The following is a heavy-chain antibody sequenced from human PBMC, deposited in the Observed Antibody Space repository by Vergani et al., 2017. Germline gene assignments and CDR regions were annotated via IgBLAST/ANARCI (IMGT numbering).Heavy chain of an antibody. J-gene: IGHJ3*02. Sequence: EVQLVESGGGLVQPGGSLRLSCAASGFTFSSYWMHWVRQALGKGLVWVSRINSDGSSTSYADSVKGRFAIPRDTDKNTLYLQMNSLRAEDTAVYYCAREESVRGAFDIWGQGTMGTVSS. CDR2: INSDGSST. D-gene: IGHD3-10*01. CDR1: GFTFSSYW. CDR3: AREESVRGAFDI. V-gene: IGHV3-74*01.